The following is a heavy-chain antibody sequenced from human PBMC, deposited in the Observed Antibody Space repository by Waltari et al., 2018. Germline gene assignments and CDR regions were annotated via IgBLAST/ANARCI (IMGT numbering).Heavy chain of an antibody. Sequence: QVQLVQSGAEVKKPGSSVKVSCKASGGTFSSYAISWVRQAPGQGLEWMGGIIPIFGTANYAQKVPGRVTITADESTSTAYMELSSLRYEDTAVYYCARDATYEKTQYYYDSSGFYAFDIWGQGTMVTVSS. V-gene: IGHV1-69*12. CDR1: GGTFSSYA. J-gene: IGHJ3*02. CDR2: IIPIFGTA. CDR3: ARDATYEKTQYYYDSSGFYAFDI. D-gene: IGHD3-22*01.